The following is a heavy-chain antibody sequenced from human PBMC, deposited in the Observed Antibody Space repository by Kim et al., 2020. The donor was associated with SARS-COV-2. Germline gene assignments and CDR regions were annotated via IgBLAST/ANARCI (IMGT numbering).Heavy chain of an antibody. J-gene: IGHJ4*02. CDR1: GFTFSSYG. Sequence: GGSLRLSCAASGFTFSSYGMTWVRQAPGKGLEWVSVISGSGGTTYYADSVKGRFTLSRDNSKNTVYLQMNSLRAEDTAIYFCAKVGTKATVTTAAFDYWGQGTLVTVSS. CDR2: ISGSGGTT. V-gene: IGHV3-23*01. D-gene: IGHD4-17*01. CDR3: AKVGTKATVTTAAFDY.